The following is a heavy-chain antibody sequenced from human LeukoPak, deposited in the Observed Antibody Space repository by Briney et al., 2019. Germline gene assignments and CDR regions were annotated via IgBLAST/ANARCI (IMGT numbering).Heavy chain of an antibody. Sequence: ASVKVSCKASGYTFPNYGITWVRQAPGQGLEWMGWISPYNGNTNYAQKFQGRVTMTTDTSTSTAYMEVRSLRSDDTALYFCARVPAVVVAALYYFGYWGQGTLVTVSS. D-gene: IGHD2-15*01. J-gene: IGHJ4*02. CDR2: ISPYNGNT. CDR3: ARVPAVVVAALYYFGY. V-gene: IGHV1-18*01. CDR1: GYTFPNYG.